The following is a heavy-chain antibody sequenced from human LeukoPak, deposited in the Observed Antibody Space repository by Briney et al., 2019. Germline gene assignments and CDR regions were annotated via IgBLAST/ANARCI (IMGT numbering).Heavy chain of an antibody. CDR3: ARDYYGSGSSVFDP. CDR1: GGSISSYY. CDR2: IYYSGST. D-gene: IGHD3-10*01. V-gene: IGHV4-59*12. Sequence: SETLSLTCTVSGGSISSYYWSWIRQPPGKGLEWIGYIYYSGSTNYNPSLKSRVTISVDTSKNQFSLKLSSVTAADTAVYYCARDYYGSGSSVFDPWGQGTLVTVSP. J-gene: IGHJ5*02.